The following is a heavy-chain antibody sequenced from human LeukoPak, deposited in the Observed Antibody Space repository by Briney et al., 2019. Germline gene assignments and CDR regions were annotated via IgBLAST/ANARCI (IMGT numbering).Heavy chain of an antibody. V-gene: IGHV3-21*04. CDR2: ISSSSSYI. D-gene: IGHD2-2*01. CDR3: AKDRNYCSGTSCPYYFDY. J-gene: IGHJ4*02. CDR1: GFTFSSYS. Sequence: GGSLRLSCAASGFTFSSYSMNWVRQAPGKGLEWVSSISSSSSYIYYVDSVKGRFTISRDNAKNSLYLQMNSLTAEDTAVYYCAKDRNYCSGTSCPYYFDYWGQGTLVTVSS.